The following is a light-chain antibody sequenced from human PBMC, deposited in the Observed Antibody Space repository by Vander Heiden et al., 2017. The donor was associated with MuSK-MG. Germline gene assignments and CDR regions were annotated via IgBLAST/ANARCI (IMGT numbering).Light chain of an antibody. CDR1: QSISSY. J-gene: IGKJ1*01. CDR3: QQSYSRWT. V-gene: IGKV1-39*01. CDR2: AAS. Sequence: DIQMTQSPSSLSASVGDRVTITCRASQSISSYLNWYQQKPGKAPKLLIYAASSLQSGVPSRFSGSGSGTDFTLTISRLQPEDFATYYCQQSYSRWTFGQGTKVEIK.